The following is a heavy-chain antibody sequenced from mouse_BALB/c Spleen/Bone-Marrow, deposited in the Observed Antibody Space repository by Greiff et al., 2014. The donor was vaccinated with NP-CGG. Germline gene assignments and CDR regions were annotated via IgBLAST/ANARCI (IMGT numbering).Heavy chain of an antibody. CDR3: ARYYGNYSGYFDV. V-gene: IGHV5-17*02. Sequence: VQLKESGGGLVQPGGSRKLSCAASGFTFSSFGMHWVRQAPEKGLEWVAYISSGSSTIYYADTVKGRFTISRDNPKNTLFLQTTSLRSEDTAMYYCARYYGNYSGYFDVWGAGTTVTVSS. CDR1: GFTFSSFG. CDR2: ISSGSSTI. J-gene: IGHJ1*01. D-gene: IGHD2-1*01.